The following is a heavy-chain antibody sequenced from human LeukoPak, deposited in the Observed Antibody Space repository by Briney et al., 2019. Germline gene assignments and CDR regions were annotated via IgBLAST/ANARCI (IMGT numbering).Heavy chain of an antibody. CDR3: ARDRPDIVVVPAAIGGLDP. CDR1: GGSFSGYY. CDR2: INHSGST. J-gene: IGHJ5*02. D-gene: IGHD2-2*02. Sequence: SETLSLTCAVYGGSFSGYYWSWIRQPPGKGLEWIGEINHSGSTNYNPSLKSRVTISVDTSKNQFSLKLSSVTAADTAVYYCARDRPDIVVVPAAIGGLDPWGQGTLVTVSS. V-gene: IGHV4-34*01.